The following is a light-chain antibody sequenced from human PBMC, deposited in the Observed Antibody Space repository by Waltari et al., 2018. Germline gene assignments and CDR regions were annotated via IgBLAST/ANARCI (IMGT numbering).Light chain of an antibody. CDR2: GAS. V-gene: IGKV3-20*01. J-gene: IGKJ1*01. Sequence: EIVLTQSPGTLSLSPGERATLSCRASESVGRSLAWYQQRPGQAPRLLIYGASNRAPGIPDWCSGSGSGTEFSLTISRLEPEDFAVYYCQHYVRLPATFGQGTKVEIK. CDR3: QHYVRLPAT. CDR1: ESVGRS.